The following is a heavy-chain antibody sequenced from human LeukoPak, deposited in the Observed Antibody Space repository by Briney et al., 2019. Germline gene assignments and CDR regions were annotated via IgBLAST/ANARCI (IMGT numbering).Heavy chain of an antibody. J-gene: IGHJ3*02. V-gene: IGHV3-21*01. Sequence: GGSLRLSCAASGFTFSSYSMNWVRQAPGKGLEWVSSISSSSSYIYYADSVKGRFTISRDNAKNSLYLQMNSLRAEDTAVYYCARDGVDPDAFDIWGQGTMVTVSS. CDR3: ARDGVDPDAFDI. CDR2: ISSSSSYI. CDR1: GFTFSSYS. D-gene: IGHD2-21*02.